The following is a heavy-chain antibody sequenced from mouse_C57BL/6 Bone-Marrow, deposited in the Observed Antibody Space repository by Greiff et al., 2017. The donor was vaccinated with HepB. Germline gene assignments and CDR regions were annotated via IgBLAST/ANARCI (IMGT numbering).Heavy chain of an antibody. CDR1: GYTFTSYW. CDR2: IDPSDSYT. Sequence: QVQLQQPGAELVRPGTSVKLSCKASGYTFTSYWMHWVKQRPGQGLEWIGVIDPSDSYTNYNQKFKGKATLTVDTSSSTAYMQLSSLTSEDSAVYYCARDDGYYPWFAYWGQGTLVTVSA. D-gene: IGHD2-3*01. J-gene: IGHJ3*01. V-gene: IGHV1-59*01. CDR3: ARDDGYYPWFAY.